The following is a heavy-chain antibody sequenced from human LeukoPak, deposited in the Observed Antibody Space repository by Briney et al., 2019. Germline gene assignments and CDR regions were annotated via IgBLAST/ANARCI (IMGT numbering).Heavy chain of an antibody. D-gene: IGHD6-19*01. CDR2: ISSNGGST. CDR3: ARDKAGYMDV. V-gene: IGHV3-64*01. CDR1: GFTFSTYV. J-gene: IGHJ6*03. Sequence: GGSLRLSCAASGFTFSTYVMYWVRQAPGKGLEYVSGISSNGGSTYYVNAVKGRFTISRDSSKNTLYLQMGSLRADDMAVYYCARDKAGYMDVWGKGTTVTVSS.